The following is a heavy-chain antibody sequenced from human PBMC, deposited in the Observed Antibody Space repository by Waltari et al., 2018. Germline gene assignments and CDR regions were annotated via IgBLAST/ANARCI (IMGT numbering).Heavy chain of an antibody. CDR1: GDSITTDYYY. Sequence: QLQLQESGPRLVKPSETLSLTCSVSGDSITTDYYYWGWTRQSPGKTLEWIGSVHSTWNTYYNQSLKSRLSISIDASKNQFSLNLTSVTTADTATYFCARRWGGRLGPNKDRPPFDYWGQGTLVTVSS. CDR2: VHSTWNT. J-gene: IGHJ4*02. CDR3: ARRWGGRLGPNKDRPPFDY. V-gene: IGHV4-39*01. D-gene: IGHD3-16*01.